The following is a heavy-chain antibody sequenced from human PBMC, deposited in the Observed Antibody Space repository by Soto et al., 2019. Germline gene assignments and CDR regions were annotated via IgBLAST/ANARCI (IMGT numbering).Heavy chain of an antibody. D-gene: IGHD3-16*01. J-gene: IGHJ4*02. CDR1: GFTFSGSA. Sequence: EVQLVESGGGLVQPGGSLKLSCAASGFTFSGSAMHWVRQASGKGLEWVGRIRSKGNNFATAYAGSVKGRLTIASDDSKNTAYLQMDSLKTEDTAVYYFADKAYTLNLDDWGQGTLVTVSS. CDR3: ADKAYTLNLDD. CDR2: IRSKGNNFAT. V-gene: IGHV3-73*01.